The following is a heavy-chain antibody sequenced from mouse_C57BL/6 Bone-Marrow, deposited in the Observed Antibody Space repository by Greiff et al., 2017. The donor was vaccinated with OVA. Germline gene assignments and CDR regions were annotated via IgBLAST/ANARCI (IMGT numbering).Heavy chain of an antibody. CDR1: GFTFSDYY. Sequence: EVMLVESGGGLVQPGGSLKLSCAASGFTFSDYYMYWVRQTPEKRLEWVAYISNGGGSTYYPDTVKGRFTIARDNAKNTLYLQMSRLKSEDTAMYYCARQGTGTNYYAMDYWGQGTSVTVSS. CDR2: ISNGGGST. V-gene: IGHV5-12*01. J-gene: IGHJ4*01. CDR3: ARQGTGTNYYAMDY. D-gene: IGHD4-1*01.